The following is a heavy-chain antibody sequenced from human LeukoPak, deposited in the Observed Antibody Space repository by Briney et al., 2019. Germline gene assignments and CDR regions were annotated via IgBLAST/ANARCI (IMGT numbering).Heavy chain of an antibody. CDR3: ARRQGTTLSFDY. J-gene: IGHJ4*02. D-gene: IGHD1-1*01. V-gene: IGHV1-18*01. CDR1: GYTFNTYG. CDR2: INAYNGNT. Sequence: ASVKVSCKASGYTFNTYGFSGVRQAPGQGLEWMGWINAYNGNTNYAQKLQGRVTMTTETSTSTAYMVLRSLRSDDTAVYYCARRQGTTLSFDYWGQGTLVTVSS.